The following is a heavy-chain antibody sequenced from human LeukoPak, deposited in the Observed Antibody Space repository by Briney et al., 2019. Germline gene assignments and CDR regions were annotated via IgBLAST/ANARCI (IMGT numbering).Heavy chain of an antibody. CDR3: ARGVEPLAANTLAY. CDR2: LYSDGNT. Sequence: GGSLRLSCAASGFTVITNDMTWVSQAPRKGLEWVSVLYSDGNTKYADSVQGRFTISRDNSKNTLYLEMNSLSPDDTAVYYCARGVEPLAANTLAYWGQGTLVTVSS. V-gene: IGHV3-53*01. J-gene: IGHJ4*02. D-gene: IGHD1-14*01. CDR1: GFTVITND.